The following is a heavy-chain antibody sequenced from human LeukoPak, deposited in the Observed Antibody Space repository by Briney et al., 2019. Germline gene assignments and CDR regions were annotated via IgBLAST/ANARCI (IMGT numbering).Heavy chain of an antibody. CDR2: IFYSGGT. V-gene: IGHV4-59*08. CDR3: ARAVGGSYFDY. J-gene: IGHJ4*02. CDR1: GGSISSYY. D-gene: IGHD6-19*01. Sequence: SETLSLTCTVSGGSISSYYWSWIRQPPGKGLEWIGYIFYSGGTNYNPSLKSRVTMSVDTSKNQFSLKLTSVTAADTAVYYCARAVGGSYFDYWGQGTLVTVSS.